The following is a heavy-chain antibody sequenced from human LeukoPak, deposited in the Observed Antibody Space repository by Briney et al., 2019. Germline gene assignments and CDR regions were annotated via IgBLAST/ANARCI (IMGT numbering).Heavy chain of an antibody. CDR3: ARGNYDILTGYSWHFDY. V-gene: IGHV7-4-1*02. J-gene: IGHJ4*02. D-gene: IGHD3-9*01. CDR2: SNTNTGNP. CDR1: GYTFTSYA. Sequence: ASVKVSCKASGYTFTSYAINWVRQAPGQGLEWMGWSNTNTGNPTYAQGFTGRFVFSLDTSVSTAYLQISSLKAEDTAVYYCARGNYDILTGYSWHFDYWGQGTLVTVSS.